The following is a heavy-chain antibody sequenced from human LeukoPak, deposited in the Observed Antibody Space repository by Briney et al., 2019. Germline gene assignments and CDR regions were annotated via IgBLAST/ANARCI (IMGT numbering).Heavy chain of an antibody. D-gene: IGHD3-3*01. CDR3: ATRTWRGDDFWSGYPPHNFDY. CDR2: FYPEDGET. CDR1: GYTLTELS. Sequence: VASVTVSCKVSGYTLTELSMHWVRQAPGKGLEWMGGFYPEDGETIYAQKFQGRVTMTEDTSTDTAYMELSSLRSEDTAVYYCATRTWRGDDFWSGYPPHNFDYWGQGTLVTVSS. J-gene: IGHJ4*02. V-gene: IGHV1-24*01.